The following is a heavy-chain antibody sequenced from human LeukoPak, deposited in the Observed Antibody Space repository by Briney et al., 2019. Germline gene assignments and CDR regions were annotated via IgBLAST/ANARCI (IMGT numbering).Heavy chain of an antibody. J-gene: IGHJ4*02. V-gene: IGHV2-5*02. CDR2: FYWDDDK. Sequence: ESGPTLVKPTQTLTLTCTFSGFSLSTSGVGVGWIRQPPGKALEWLALFYWDDDKRYSPSLKSRLTITKDTSKNQVVLTMTNMDPMDTATYYCAHRRRGYDFWSGYGIFDYWGQGTLVTVSS. CDR3: AHRRRGYDFWSGYGIFDY. D-gene: IGHD3-3*01. CDR1: GFSLSTSGVG.